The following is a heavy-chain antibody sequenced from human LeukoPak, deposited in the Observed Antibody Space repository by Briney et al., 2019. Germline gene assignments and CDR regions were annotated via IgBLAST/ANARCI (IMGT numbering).Heavy chain of an antibody. CDR3: ARGPRNDP. D-gene: IGHD1-14*01. V-gene: IGHV1-8*01. CDR2: VHPDSGNT. J-gene: IGHJ5*02. Sequence: ASVKVSRKTSGYPFSTWEINWVRQAAGQGLEWLGWVHPDSGNTDYAQKFRGRVTMSRDTSTSTAYMELSGLRLDDTAVYFCARGPRNDPWGRGTLVTVSS. CDR1: GYPFSTWE.